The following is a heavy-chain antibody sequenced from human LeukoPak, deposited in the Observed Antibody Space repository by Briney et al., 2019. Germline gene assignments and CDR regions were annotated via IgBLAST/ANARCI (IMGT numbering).Heavy chain of an antibody. CDR1: GGSFSGYY. J-gene: IGHJ3*02. V-gene: IGHV4-34*01. CDR2: INHSGST. Sequence: KPSETLSLTCAVYGGSFSGYYWSWIRQPPGKGLEWIGEINHSGSTNYNPSLKSRVTISVDTSKNQFSLKLSSVTAADTAVYYCARGESITMFGVPLDAFDIWGQGTMVTVSS. CDR3: ARGESITMFGVPLDAFDI. D-gene: IGHD3-10*02.